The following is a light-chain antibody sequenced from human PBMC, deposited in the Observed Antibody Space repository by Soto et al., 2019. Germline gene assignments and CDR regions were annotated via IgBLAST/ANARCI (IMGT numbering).Light chain of an antibody. V-gene: IGKV1-39*01. CDR1: QSLSSR. CDR3: QQSFSPPYT. Sequence: IQMTQSPSSPSASVGDRVTITCRASQSLSSRLTWYQQKPGEDPKLLIYESSSLHSGVPSRFSGSGSETDFTLIINSLQPEDFATYDCQQSFSPPYTFGQGTKLQIK. J-gene: IGKJ2*01. CDR2: ESS.